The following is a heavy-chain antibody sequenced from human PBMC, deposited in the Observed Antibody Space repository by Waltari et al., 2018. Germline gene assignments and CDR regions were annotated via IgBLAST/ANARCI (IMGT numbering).Heavy chain of an antibody. Sequence: EVQLLESGGGLVQPGGSLRLSCVASGLNINAYGMSWVRQAPGKGLEWVSSISATGTRIYYADSVKGRFTISRDNSKNTIYVQMNSLSADDTAVYYCAKLWWGIYYYGMDVWGQGTAVTVS. J-gene: IGHJ6*02. CDR3: AKLWWGIYYYGMDV. D-gene: IGHD2-15*01. V-gene: IGHV3-23*01. CDR1: GLNINAYG. CDR2: ISATGTRI.